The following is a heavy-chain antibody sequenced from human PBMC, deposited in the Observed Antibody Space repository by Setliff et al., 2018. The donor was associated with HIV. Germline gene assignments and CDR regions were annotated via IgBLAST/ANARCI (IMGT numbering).Heavy chain of an antibody. V-gene: IGHV4-31*03. CDR3: ARDRPPSTVDMLGAFDR. D-gene: IGHD4-17*01. J-gene: IGHJ3*02. CDR2: INYSGST. Sequence: SETLSLTCTVSGGSISSGGSYWSWIRQHPGKGLEWIGYINYSGSTYYNPSLKSRVTMSVDTSKNQLSLKLSSLTAADTAVYYCARDRPPSTVDMLGAFDRWGQGTMVTV. CDR1: GGSISSGGSY.